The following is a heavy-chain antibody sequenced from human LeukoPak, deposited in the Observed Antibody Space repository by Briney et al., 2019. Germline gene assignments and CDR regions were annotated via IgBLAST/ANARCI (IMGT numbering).Heavy chain of an antibody. CDR2: IYHSGST. Sequence: SETLSLTCTVSGGSISSSSYYWGWIRQPPGKGLEWIGSIYHSGSTYYNPSLKSRVTISVDTSKNQFSLKLSSVTAADTAVYYCARTQYCSGGSCYHGFDPWGQGTLVTVSS. CDR3: ARTQYCSGGSCYHGFDP. D-gene: IGHD2-15*01. J-gene: IGHJ5*02. CDR1: GGSISSSSYY. V-gene: IGHV4-39*07.